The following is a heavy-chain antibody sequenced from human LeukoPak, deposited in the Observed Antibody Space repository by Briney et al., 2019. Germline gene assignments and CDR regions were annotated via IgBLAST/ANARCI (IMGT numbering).Heavy chain of an antibody. CDR2: ISYDGSNK. J-gene: IGHJ4*02. CDR3: ARGDYFWSY. CDR1: GFTFSSYA. D-gene: IGHD3-3*01. V-gene: IGHV3-30-3*01. Sequence: GGSLRPSCAASGFTFSSYAMHWVRQAPGKGLEWVAVISYDGSNKYYADSVKGRFTISRDNSKNTLYLQMNSLRAEDTAVYCCARGDYFWSYWGQGTLVTVSS.